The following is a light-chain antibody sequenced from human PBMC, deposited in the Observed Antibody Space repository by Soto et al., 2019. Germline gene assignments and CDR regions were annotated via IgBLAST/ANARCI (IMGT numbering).Light chain of an antibody. V-gene: IGLV2-14*01. CDR2: EVS. Sequence: QSALTQPASVSGSPGQSITISCTGTSSDVGGYNFVSWYQHHPGKAPKIMIYEVSNRPSGVSNRFSGSKSGNTAARTISGLQAEDEADYYCSSYTTSSSRVFGGGTKLTVL. CDR1: SSDVGGYNF. J-gene: IGLJ2*01. CDR3: SSYTTSSSRV.